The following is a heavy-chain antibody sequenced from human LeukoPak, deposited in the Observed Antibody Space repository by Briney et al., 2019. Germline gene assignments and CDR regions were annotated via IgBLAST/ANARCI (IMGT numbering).Heavy chain of an antibody. D-gene: IGHD2-2*01. CDR1: GYTFTSYA. V-gene: IGHV1-2*06. Sequence: ASVKVSCKASGYTFTSYAMNWVRQAPGQGLEWMGRINPNSGGTNYAQKFQGRVTMTRDTSISTAYMELSRLRSDDTAVYYCASCHQLLRCANWGQGTLVTVSS. CDR3: ASCHQLLRCAN. CDR2: INPNSGGT. J-gene: IGHJ4*02.